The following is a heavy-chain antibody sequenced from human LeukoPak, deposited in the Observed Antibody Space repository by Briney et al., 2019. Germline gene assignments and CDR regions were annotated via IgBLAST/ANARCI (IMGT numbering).Heavy chain of an antibody. CDR1: GFTFSSYG. V-gene: IGHV3-30*18. Sequence: GGSLRLSCAASGFTFSSYGMHWVRQAPGKGLEWVAVISYDGSNKYYADSVKGRFTISRDNSKNTLYLQMNSLRAEDTAVYYCAKEGYDYVWGSYRYLYYFDYWGQGTLVTVSS. CDR3: AKEGYDYVWGSYRYLYYFDY. D-gene: IGHD3-16*02. CDR2: ISYDGSNK. J-gene: IGHJ4*02.